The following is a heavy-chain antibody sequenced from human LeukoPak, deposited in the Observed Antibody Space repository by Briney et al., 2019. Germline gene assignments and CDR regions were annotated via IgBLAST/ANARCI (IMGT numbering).Heavy chain of an antibody. J-gene: IGHJ4*02. CDR3: AREVDYYDSSGYSFDY. CDR2: INPNSGGT. Sequence: ASVKVSCKASGYTFTDYYMHWVRQAPGQGLEWMGWINPNSGGTNYAQKFQGRVSMTRDTSISTAYMELSRLRSDDTAVCYCAREVDYYDSSGYSFDYWGQGTLVTVSS. D-gene: IGHD3-22*01. V-gene: IGHV1-2*02. CDR1: GYTFTDYY.